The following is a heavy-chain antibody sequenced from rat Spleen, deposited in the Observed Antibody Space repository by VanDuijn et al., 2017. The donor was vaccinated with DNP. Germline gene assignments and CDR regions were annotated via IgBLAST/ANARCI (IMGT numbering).Heavy chain of an antibody. J-gene: IGHJ2*01. D-gene: IGHD1-12*02. Sequence: QVQLKESGPGLVQPSQTLSLTCTVSGFSLTSYTVSWVRQPPGKGLEWIATLSSGGSTYYNSVLKSRLSINRDTSESQVFLKVNSLQTEDIATYYCAREDYDGNYYFFDYWGQGVMVTVSS. CDR2: LSSGGST. V-gene: IGHV2-6*01. CDR3: AREDYDGNYYFFDY. CDR1: GFSLTSYT.